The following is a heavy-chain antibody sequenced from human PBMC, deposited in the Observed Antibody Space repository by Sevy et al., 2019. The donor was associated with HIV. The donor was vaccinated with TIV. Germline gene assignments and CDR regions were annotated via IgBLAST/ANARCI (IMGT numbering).Heavy chain of an antibody. CDR2: IDWDGGST. Sequence: GGSLRLSCAASGFTFDDYAMHWVRQAPGKGLEWVSRIDWDGGSTYYADSVKGRFTISRDNSKSSVYLQMNNPRPEDTAVYYCAREGCTKPHDYWGQGTLVTVSS. CDR3: AREGCTKPHDY. V-gene: IGHV3-43D*04. CDR1: GFTFDDYA. J-gene: IGHJ4*02. D-gene: IGHD2-8*01.